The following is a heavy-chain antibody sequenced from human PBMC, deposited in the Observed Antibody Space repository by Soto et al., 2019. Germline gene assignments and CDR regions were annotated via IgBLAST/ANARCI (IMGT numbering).Heavy chain of an antibody. Sequence: HPGGSLRLSCAASGFTVSSYYMSWVRQAPGKGLEWVSVIYSGGSTNYADSVKGRFTISRDNSKNTLFLQMNSLRAEDTAVYYCASTFYYDIREWGRVYWGQGTLVTVSS. CDR3: ASTFYYDIREWGRVY. J-gene: IGHJ4*02. CDR2: IYSGGST. CDR1: GFTVSSYY. V-gene: IGHV3-53*01. D-gene: IGHD3-22*01.